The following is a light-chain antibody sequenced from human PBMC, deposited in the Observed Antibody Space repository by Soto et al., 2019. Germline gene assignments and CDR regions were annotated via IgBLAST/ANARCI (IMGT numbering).Light chain of an antibody. CDR1: QSVSSY. CDR3: QQRSNWPAT. CDR2: DAS. Sequence: EIRLTQSPSTLSVSTGERVTLSCRASQSVSSYLAWYQQKPGQAPRLLIYDASNRATGIPARFSGSGSGTDFTLTISSLEPEDFAVYYCQQRSNWPATFGQGTRL. J-gene: IGKJ5*01. V-gene: IGKV3-11*01.